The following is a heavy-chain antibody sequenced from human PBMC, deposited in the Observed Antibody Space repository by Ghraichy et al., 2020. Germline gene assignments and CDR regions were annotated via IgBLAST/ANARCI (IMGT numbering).Heavy chain of an antibody. CDR2: IYYSGST. CDR3: ARGPDSWVPFDY. Sequence: GSLRLSCTVSGGSISSFYWSWIRQPPGKGLEWIGYIYYSGSTNYNPSLKSRVTISVDTSKNQFSLKLSSVTAADTAVYYCARGPDSWVPFDYWGQGTLVTVSS. D-gene: IGHD3-22*01. CDR1: GGSISSFY. V-gene: IGHV4-59*01. J-gene: IGHJ4*02.